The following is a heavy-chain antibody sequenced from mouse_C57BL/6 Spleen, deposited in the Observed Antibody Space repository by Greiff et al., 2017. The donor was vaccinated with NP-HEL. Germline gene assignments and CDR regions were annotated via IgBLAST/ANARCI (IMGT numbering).Heavy chain of an antibody. V-gene: IGHV1-81*01. D-gene: IGHD1-1*01. CDR2: IYPRSGNT. Sequence: VQRVESGAELARPGASVKLSCKASGYTFTSYGISWVKQRTGQGLEWIGEIYPRSGNTYYNEKFKGKATLTADKSSSTAYMELRSLTSEDSAVYFCARSQLRTGFAYWGQVTLVTVSA. J-gene: IGHJ3*01. CDR1: GYTFTSYG. CDR3: ARSQLRTGFAY.